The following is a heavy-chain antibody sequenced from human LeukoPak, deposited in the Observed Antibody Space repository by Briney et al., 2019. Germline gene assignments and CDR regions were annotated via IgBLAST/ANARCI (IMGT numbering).Heavy chain of an antibody. J-gene: IGHJ6*03. CDR3: ARADDFWSGYYRNYYYYYMDV. D-gene: IGHD3-3*01. CDR2: INHSGST. V-gene: IGHV4-34*01. CDR1: GGSFSGYY. Sequence: SETLSLTCAVYGGSFSGYYWRWIRQPPGKGLEWIGEINHSGSTNYNPSLKSRVTISVDTSKNQFSLKLSSVTAADTAVYYCARADDFWSGYYRNYYYYYMDVWGKGTTVTVSS.